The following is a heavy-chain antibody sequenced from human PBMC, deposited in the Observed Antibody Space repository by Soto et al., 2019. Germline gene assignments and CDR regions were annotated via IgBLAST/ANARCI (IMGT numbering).Heavy chain of an antibody. D-gene: IGHD6-13*01. CDR3: AKEGRYSSSRGYFDY. Sequence: PGGSLRLSCAASGFTFSSYDMHWVRQATGKGLEWVSAIGTAGDTFYPDSVKGRFTISRDNPKNTLYLQMNSLRAEDTAVYYCAKEGRYSSSRGYFDYWGQGTLVTVSS. J-gene: IGHJ4*02. CDR1: GFTFSSYD. CDR2: IGTAGDT. V-gene: IGHV3-13*01.